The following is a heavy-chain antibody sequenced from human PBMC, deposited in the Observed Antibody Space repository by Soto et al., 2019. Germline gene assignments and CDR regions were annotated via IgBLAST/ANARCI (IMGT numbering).Heavy chain of an antibody. D-gene: IGHD3-10*01. V-gene: IGHV3-30*18. CDR3: AKDLMLAGYYGSGSYSYYYYGMDV. CDR2: ISYDGSNK. CDR1: GFTFSSYG. J-gene: IGHJ6*02. Sequence: QVQLVESGGGVVQPGRSLRLSCAASGFTFSSYGMHWVRQAPGKGLEWVAVISYDGSNKYYADSVKGRFTISRDNSKNTLYLQMNSLRAEDTAVYYCAKDLMLAGYYGSGSYSYYYYGMDVWGQGTTVTVSS.